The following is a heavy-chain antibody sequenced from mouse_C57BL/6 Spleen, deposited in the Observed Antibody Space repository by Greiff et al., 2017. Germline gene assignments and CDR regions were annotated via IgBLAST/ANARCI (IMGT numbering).Heavy chain of an antibody. D-gene: IGHD3-1*01. Sequence: DVKLQESGAELVKPGASVKLSCTASGFNIKDYYMHWVKQRTEQGLEWIGRIDPEDGETKYAPKFQGKATITADTSSNAAYLQLSSLTSEDTAVYYCARGFPSGYGFAYWGQGTLVTVSA. CDR3: ARGFPSGYGFAY. CDR2: IDPEDGET. J-gene: IGHJ3*01. V-gene: IGHV14-2*01. CDR1: GFNIKDYY.